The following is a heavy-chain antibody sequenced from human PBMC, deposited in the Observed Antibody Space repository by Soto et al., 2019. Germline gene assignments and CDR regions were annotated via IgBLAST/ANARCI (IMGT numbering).Heavy chain of an antibody. CDR1: GGSISSCGYS. CDR2: IYHSGST. CDR3: ARVHDR. Sequence: SDTLSLTCAVSGGSISSCGYSWSWIRQPPGKGLEWIGYIYHSGSTYYNPSLKSRVTISVDRSKNQFSLKLSSVTAADTAVYYCARVHDRWGQGTLVPGSS. J-gene: IGHJ5*02. V-gene: IGHV4-30-2*01.